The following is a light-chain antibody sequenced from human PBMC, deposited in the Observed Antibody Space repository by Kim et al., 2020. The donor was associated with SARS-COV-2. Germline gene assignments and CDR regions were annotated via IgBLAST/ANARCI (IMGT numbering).Light chain of an antibody. V-gene: IGLV2-14*03. J-gene: IGLJ1*01. Sequence: QSALTQPASVSGSPGQSITISCTGTSSDVGGYSFVSWYQQHPGKAPKLIIYDVTYRPSGVSNRFSGSKSGNTTSLTISGLQAEDEADYYCSSYTSSKTSVFGTGTKVTVL. CDR3: SSYTSSKTSV. CDR1: SSDVGGYSF. CDR2: DVT.